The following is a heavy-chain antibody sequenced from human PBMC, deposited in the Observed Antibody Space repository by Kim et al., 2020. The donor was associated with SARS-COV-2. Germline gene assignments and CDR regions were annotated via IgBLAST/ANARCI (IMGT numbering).Heavy chain of an antibody. Sequence: SETLSLTCTVSGGSISSSSYYWGRQRPPQGLGLVWNGSYHYSGSYNSSLSVKSRVTIYAARNKNQLSLKLRSAAAAAMDYCYCGRELLAACQPWGLGTL. CDR3: GRELLAACQP. J-gene: IGHJ1*01. D-gene: IGHD2-15*01. CDR1: GGSISSSSYY. CDR2: YHYSGSY. V-gene: IGHV4-39*02.